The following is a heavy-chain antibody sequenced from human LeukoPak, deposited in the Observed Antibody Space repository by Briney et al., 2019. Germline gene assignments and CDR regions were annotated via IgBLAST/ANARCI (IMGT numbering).Heavy chain of an antibody. Sequence: ASVKVSCKASGYTLTELSMHWVRQAPGKGLEWMGIINPSGGSTTYAQILQGRVTMTRDTSTSTVYMELSSLRSEDTAVYYCVRVVTPSAYDIWGQGTMVTVSS. V-gene: IGHV1-46*01. D-gene: IGHD2-21*02. CDR1: GYTLTELS. J-gene: IGHJ3*02. CDR2: INPSGGST. CDR3: VRVVTPSAYDI.